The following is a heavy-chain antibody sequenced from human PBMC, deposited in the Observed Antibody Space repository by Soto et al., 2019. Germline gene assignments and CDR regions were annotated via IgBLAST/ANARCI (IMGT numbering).Heavy chain of an antibody. D-gene: IGHD3-16*01. J-gene: IGHJ4*02. Sequence: QVQLVESGGGVVQPGRSLRLSCAASGFTFSSYGMHWVRQAPGKGLEWVAVIWYDGSNKYYADSVKGRFTISRDNSKNTLYLQMNSLSAEDTAVYYCATLTGGSYTPFDYWGQGTLVTVSS. CDR1: GFTFSSYG. CDR2: IWYDGSNK. CDR3: ATLTGGSYTPFDY. V-gene: IGHV3-33*01.